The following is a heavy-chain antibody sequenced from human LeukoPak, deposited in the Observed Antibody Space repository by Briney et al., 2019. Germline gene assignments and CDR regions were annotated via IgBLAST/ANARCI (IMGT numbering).Heavy chain of an antibody. D-gene: IGHD6-19*01. CDR2: ISSSGSTI. CDR1: GFTFSSYE. J-gene: IGHJ4*02. CDR3: ARDRHSSGWYADDY. Sequence: PGGSLRLSCAASGFTFSSYEMNWVRQAPGKGLEWVSYISSSGSTIYYADSVKGRFTISRDNAKNSLYLKMNSLRAEDTAVYYCARDRHSSGWYADDYWGQGTLVTVSS. V-gene: IGHV3-48*03.